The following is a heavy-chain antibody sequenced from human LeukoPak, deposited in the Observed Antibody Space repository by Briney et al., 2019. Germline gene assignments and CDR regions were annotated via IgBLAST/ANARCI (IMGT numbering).Heavy chain of an antibody. V-gene: IGHV6-1*01. CDR1: GDSVSSNSAA. J-gene: IGHJ4*02. Sequence: SQTLSLTCAISGDSVSSNSAAWNWIRQSPSRGLEWLGRTYYRSKWYNDYAVSVKSRITINPDTSKHQFSLQLNSVTPEDTAVYYCARGVWDIVVVPAAMGRYYFDYWGQGTLVTVSS. D-gene: IGHD2-2*01. CDR2: TYYRSKWYN. CDR3: ARGVWDIVVVPAAMGRYYFDY.